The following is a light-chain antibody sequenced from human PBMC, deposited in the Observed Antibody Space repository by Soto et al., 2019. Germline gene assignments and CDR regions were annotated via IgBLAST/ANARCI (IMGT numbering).Light chain of an antibody. Sequence: QAVVTQPPSVSGAPGQRVTISCTGSSANIGAAYNVDWYQQLPGTAPKLLIYGNNNRPSGVPARFSGSKSGTSASLAIAGLQAEDEAEYCCSSYTNINTRACVFGTGTKLTVL. CDR2: GNN. J-gene: IGLJ1*01. CDR1: SANIGAAYN. CDR3: SSYTNINTRACV. V-gene: IGLV1-40*01.